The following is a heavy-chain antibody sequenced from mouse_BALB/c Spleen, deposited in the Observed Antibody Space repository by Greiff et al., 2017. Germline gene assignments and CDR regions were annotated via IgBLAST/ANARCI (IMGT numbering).Heavy chain of an antibody. V-gene: IGHV2-2*01. Sequence: QVQLQQSGPGLVQPSQSLSITCTVSGFSLTSYGVHWVRQSPGKGLEWLGVIWSGGSTDYNAAFISRLSISKDNSKSQVFFKMNSLQTDDTARYYCARYGNYAMDYWGQGTSVTVSS. J-gene: IGHJ4*01. CDR3: ARYGNYAMDY. CDR2: IWSGGST. CDR1: GFSLTSYG. D-gene: IGHD2-1*01.